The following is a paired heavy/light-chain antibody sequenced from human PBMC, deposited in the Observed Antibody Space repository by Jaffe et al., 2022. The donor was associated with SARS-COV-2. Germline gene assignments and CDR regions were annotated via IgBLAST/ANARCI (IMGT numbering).Light chain of an antibody. V-gene: IGKV2-28*01. CDR3: MQALQTPQLT. CDR1: QSLLHSNGYNY. J-gene: IGKJ4*01. CDR2: LGS. Sequence: DIVMTQSPLSLPVTPGEPASISCRSSQSLLHSNGYNYLDWYLQKPGQSPQLLIYLGSNRASGVPDRFSGSGSGTDFTLKISRVEAEDVGVYYCMQALQTPQLTFGGGTKVEIK.
Heavy chain of an antibody. CDR1: GGTFSSYA. Sequence: QVQLVQSGAEVKKPGSSVKVSCKASGGTFSSYAISWVRQAPGQGLEWMGGIIPIFGTANYAQKFQGRVTITADESTSTAYMELSSLRSEDTAVYYCARGFGALARDYYDSSGYYYFDYWGQGTLVTVSS. CDR3: ARGFGALARDYYDSSGYYYFDY. CDR2: IIPIFGTA. J-gene: IGHJ4*02. D-gene: IGHD3-22*01. V-gene: IGHV1-69*01.